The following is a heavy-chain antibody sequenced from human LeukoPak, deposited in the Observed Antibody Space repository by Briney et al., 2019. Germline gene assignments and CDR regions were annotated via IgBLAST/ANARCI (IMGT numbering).Heavy chain of an antibody. CDR2: ITSSSSYI. J-gene: IGHJ6*03. CDR1: GFTFSTYN. Sequence: GGSLRLSCAASGFTFSTYNMNWVRQAPGKGLEWVSSITSSSSYIYYADSVKGRFTISRDNAKNSLYLQMNSLTAEDTATYYCARARADMDVWGKGTTVTISS. V-gene: IGHV3-21*04. CDR3: ARARADMDV.